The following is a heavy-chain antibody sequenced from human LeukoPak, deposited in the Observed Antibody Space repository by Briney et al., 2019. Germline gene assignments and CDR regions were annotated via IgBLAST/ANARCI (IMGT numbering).Heavy chain of an antibody. CDR1: GGTFSSYA. Sequence: ASVKVSCKASGGTFSSYAISWVRQATGQGLEWMGWMNPNSGNTGYAQKFQGRVTMTRNTSISTAYMELSSLRSEDTAVYYCASAALVNTNWYYFDYWGQGTLVTVSS. D-gene: IGHD1-1*01. CDR2: MNPNSGNT. J-gene: IGHJ4*02. CDR3: ASAALVNTNWYYFDY. V-gene: IGHV1-8*02.